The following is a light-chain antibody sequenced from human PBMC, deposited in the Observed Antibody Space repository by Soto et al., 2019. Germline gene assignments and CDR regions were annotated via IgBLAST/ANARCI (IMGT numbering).Light chain of an antibody. CDR2: SNN. Sequence: QSALTQRPSTSGTPGQRVTISCSGSRSNIGSNTVTWYQQLPGTAPKLLIYSNNQRPSGVPDRFSGSKSGTSASLAISGLQSEDEADYYCAAWDDSLNGSYVFGTGTKVTVL. V-gene: IGLV1-44*01. J-gene: IGLJ1*01. CDR3: AAWDDSLNGSYV. CDR1: RSNIGSNT.